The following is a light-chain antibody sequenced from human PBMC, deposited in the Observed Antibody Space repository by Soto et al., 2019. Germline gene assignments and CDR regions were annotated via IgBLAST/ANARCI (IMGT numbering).Light chain of an antibody. J-gene: IGLJ3*02. CDR1: SSDVGGYNY. CDR2: DVT. CDR3: CSYAGTYTPV. V-gene: IGLV2-11*01. Sequence: QSALTQPRSLSGSPGQSVTISCTGTSSDVGGYNYVSWYQQHPGKAPKLIIYDVTMRPSEVPDRFSGSKSGNTASLTISGLQAEDEADYYCCSYAGTYTPVFGGGTKLTVL.